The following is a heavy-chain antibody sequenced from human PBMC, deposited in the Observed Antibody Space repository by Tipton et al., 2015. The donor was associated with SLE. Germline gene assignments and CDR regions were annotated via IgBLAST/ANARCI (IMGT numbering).Heavy chain of an antibody. Sequence: TLSLTCAVYGASFSTYYWSWIRQPPGKGLEWIGEINHRGWANYNPSLKNRVAISVDTSKNHFSLKFSSVTAADTAVYYCSTLMAGGSGRGYWGQGTLVTVSS. CDR2: INHRGWA. V-gene: IGHV4-34*01. CDR3: STLMAGGSGRGY. CDR1: GASFSTYY. J-gene: IGHJ4*02. D-gene: IGHD3-10*01.